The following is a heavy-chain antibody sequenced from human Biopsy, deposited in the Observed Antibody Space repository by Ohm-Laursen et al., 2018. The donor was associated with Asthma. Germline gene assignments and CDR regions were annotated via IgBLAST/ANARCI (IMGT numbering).Heavy chain of an antibody. CDR3: AKARCYYYYCDMEV. J-gene: IGHJ6*02. V-gene: IGHV1-3*01. Sequence: ASVKVSCKASGYTFINYAIHWVRQAPGQRLEWMGWINAGNGNTKYSQKVQGRVTITRDVFTNTVHMELSSLRSEDTAVLYCAKARCYYYYCDMEVWGQGTTVTVSS. CDR2: INAGNGNT. CDR1: GYTFINYA. D-gene: IGHD3-16*02.